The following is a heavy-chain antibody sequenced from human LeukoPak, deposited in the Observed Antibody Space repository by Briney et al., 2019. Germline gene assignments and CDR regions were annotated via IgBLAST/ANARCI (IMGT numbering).Heavy chain of an antibody. CDR2: ISSSSSYI. D-gene: IGHD3-22*01. J-gene: IGHJ3*02. V-gene: IGHV3-21*01. CDR1: GFTFSSYS. Sequence: GGSLRLSCAASGFTFSSYSMNWVRQAPGKGLEWVSSISSSSSYIYYADSVKGRFTISRDNAKNSLYLEMNSLRAEDTAVYYCARDPDYYDSSPDAFDIWGQGTVVTVSS. CDR3: ARDPDYYDSSPDAFDI.